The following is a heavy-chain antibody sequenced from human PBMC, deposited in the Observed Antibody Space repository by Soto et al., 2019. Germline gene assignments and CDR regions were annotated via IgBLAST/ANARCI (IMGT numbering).Heavy chain of an antibody. CDR3: AKVRLTDYLRYAPHL. Sequence: GESLKISCAASGFTFNNYAMNWVRQAPGRGLEWVSIISPNGDSTYYADSVKGRFTISRDNSQNTVFLQMNSLRAEDTAIYFCAKVRLTDYLRYAPHLWGQGTLVTVSS. V-gene: IGHV3-23*01. J-gene: IGHJ3*01. CDR2: ISPNGDST. D-gene: IGHD2-8*01. CDR1: GFTFNNYA.